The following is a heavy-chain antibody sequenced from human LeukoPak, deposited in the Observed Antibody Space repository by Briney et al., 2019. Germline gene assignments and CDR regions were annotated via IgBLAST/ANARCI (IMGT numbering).Heavy chain of an antibody. V-gene: IGHV3-23*01. CDR3: AKGGVKIPPLYYFDY. CDR1: GFTFSSYA. Sequence: TGGSLRLSCAASGFTFSSYAMSWVRQAPGKGLEWVSAISGSGGSTYYADSVKGRFTISRDNSKNTLYLQMNSLRAEDTAVYYCAKGGVKIPPLYYFDYWGQGTLVTVSS. CDR2: ISGSGGST. J-gene: IGHJ4*02. D-gene: IGHD2-8*01.